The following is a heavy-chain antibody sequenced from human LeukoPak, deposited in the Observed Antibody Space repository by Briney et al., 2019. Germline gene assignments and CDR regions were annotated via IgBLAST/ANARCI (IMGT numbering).Heavy chain of an antibody. V-gene: IGHV3-30*18. Sequence: GGSLRLSCAASGFTFSSYGMHWVRQAPGKGLEWVAVISYDGSNKYYADSVKGRFIISRDNSKNTLYLQMNSLRAEDTAVYYCAKDLGCSSTSCYNRQLYYYYGMDVWGQGTTVTVSS. CDR1: GFTFSSYG. CDR3: AKDLGCSSTSCYNRQLYYYYGMDV. J-gene: IGHJ6*02. CDR2: ISYDGSNK. D-gene: IGHD2-2*02.